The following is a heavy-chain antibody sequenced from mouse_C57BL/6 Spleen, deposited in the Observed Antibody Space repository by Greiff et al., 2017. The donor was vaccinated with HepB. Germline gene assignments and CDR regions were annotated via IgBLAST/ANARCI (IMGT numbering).Heavy chain of an antibody. V-gene: IGHV5-4*01. J-gene: IGHJ1*03. Sequence: EVKVEESGGGLVKPGGSLKLSCAASGFTFSSYAMSWVRQTPEKRLEWVATISDGGSYTYYPDNVKGRFTISRDNAKNNLYLQMSHLKSEDTAMYYCARERGGSSPHWYFDVWGTGTTVTVSS. D-gene: IGHD1-1*01. CDR3: ARERGGSSPHWYFDV. CDR1: GFTFSSYA. CDR2: ISDGGSYT.